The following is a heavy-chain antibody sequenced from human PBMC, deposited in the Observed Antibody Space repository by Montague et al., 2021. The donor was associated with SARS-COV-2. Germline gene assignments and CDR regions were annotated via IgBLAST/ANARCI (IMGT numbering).Heavy chain of an antibody. J-gene: IGHJ4*02. CDR3: ARRTSSGWSFDY. CDR2: VYFSGTA. V-gene: IGHV4-59*08. D-gene: IGHD6-19*01. CDR1: AGSISNHY. Sequence: SETLSLTCTVSAGSISNHYWSWIRQPPGKELEWIAYVYFSGTASYNPSLKSRVTISVDTSRNQFSLQLTTVTAPDTAVYYCARRTSSGWSFDYWGQGTQVTVSS.